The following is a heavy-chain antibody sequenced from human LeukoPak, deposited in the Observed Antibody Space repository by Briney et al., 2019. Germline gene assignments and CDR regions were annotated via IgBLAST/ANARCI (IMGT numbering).Heavy chain of an antibody. J-gene: IGHJ4*02. CDR1: GFTFSSYG. V-gene: IGHV3-30*18. Sequence: PGRSLRLSCAASGFTFSSYGMHWVRQAPGKGLEWVAVISHDGSNKYYADSVKGRFTIFRDNSKNTLYLQMNSLRAEDTAVYYCAKGGITMVRGVSSFDYWGQGTLVTVSS. CDR3: AKGGITMVRGVSSFDY. CDR2: ISHDGSNK. D-gene: IGHD3-10*01.